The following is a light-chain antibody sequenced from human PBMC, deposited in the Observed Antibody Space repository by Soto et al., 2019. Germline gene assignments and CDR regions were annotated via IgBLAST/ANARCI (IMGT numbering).Light chain of an antibody. J-gene: IGKJ4*01. Sequence: EIVLTQSPGTQSLSPGERATLSCRASQSVSSSYLAWYQQKPGQAPRLLIYGASSRATGIPDRFSGSGSGTDLTLTISRLEPEDFAVYYCKQYGSSPPLTFGGGTTVYIK. CDR2: GAS. CDR1: QSVSSSY. CDR3: KQYGSSPPLT. V-gene: IGKV3-20*01.